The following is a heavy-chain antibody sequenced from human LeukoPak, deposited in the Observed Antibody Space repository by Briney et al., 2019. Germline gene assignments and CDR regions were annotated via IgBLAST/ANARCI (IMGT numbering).Heavy chain of an antibody. J-gene: IGHJ6*03. CDR2: IYYSGST. V-gene: IGHV4-39*01. CDR3: ARQVTAARSYYYYMDV. Sequence: SETLSLTCTVSGGSISSSSYYWGWIRQPPGKGLEWIGSIYYSGSTYYNPSLKSRATISVDTSKNQFSLKLSSVTAADTAVYYCARQVTAARSYYYYMDVWGKGTTVTVSS. CDR1: GGSISSSSYY. D-gene: IGHD6-6*01.